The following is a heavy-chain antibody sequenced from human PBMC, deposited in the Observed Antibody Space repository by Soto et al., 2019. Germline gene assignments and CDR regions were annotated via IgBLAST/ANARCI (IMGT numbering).Heavy chain of an antibody. Sequence: PSETLSRTCTVSGGSISSGGYYWTWIRQPPGKGLEWIGSIYYSGSTYYNPSLKSRVTISVDTSKNQFSLKLSSVTAADTAVYYCAREITMIHDAEDWGQGTLVTVSS. D-gene: IGHD3-22*01. CDR3: AREITMIHDAED. CDR2: IYYSGST. V-gene: IGHV4-39*02. J-gene: IGHJ1*01. CDR1: GGSISSGGYY.